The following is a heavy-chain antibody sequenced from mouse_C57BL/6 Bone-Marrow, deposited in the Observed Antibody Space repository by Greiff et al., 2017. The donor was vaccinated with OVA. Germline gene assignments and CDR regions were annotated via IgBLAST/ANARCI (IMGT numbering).Heavy chain of an antibody. CDR3: AREGYGSSYGFAY. J-gene: IGHJ3*01. D-gene: IGHD1-1*01. Sequence: DVKLQESGPGMVKPSQSLSLTCTVTGYSITSGYDWHWIRHFPGNKLEWMGYISYSGSTNYNPSLKSRISITHDTSKNHFFLKLNSVTTEDTATYYYAREGYGSSYGFAYWGQGTLVTVSA. V-gene: IGHV3-1*01. CDR1: GYSITSGYD. CDR2: ISYSGST.